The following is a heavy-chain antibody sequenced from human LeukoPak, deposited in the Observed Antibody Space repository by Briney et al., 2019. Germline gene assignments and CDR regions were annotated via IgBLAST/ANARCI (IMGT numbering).Heavy chain of an antibody. CDR3: ASTVTPFYYYYYMDV. Sequence: GGSLRLSCAASGFTFSSYEMNWVRQAPGKGLEWVSYISSSGSTIYYADSVKGRFTISRDNAKNSLYLQMNSLRAEDTAVYYCASTVTPFYYYYYMDVWGKGTTVTVSS. D-gene: IGHD4-17*01. CDR2: ISSSGSTI. J-gene: IGHJ6*03. CDR1: GFTFSSYE. V-gene: IGHV3-48*03.